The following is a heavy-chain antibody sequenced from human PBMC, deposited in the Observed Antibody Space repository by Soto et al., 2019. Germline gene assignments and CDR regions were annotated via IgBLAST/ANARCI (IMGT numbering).Heavy chain of an antibody. J-gene: IGHJ6*02. CDR1: GFTFSSYG. D-gene: IGHD2-2*01. CDR3: AVSSYCSSTSCYRYYYYGMDV. Sequence: PGGSLRLSCAASGFTFSSYGMHWVRQAPGKGLEWVAVISYDGSNKYYADSVKGRFTISRDNSKNTLYLQMNSLRAEDTAVYYCAVSSYCSSTSCYRYYYYGMDVWGQGTTVTVSS. V-gene: IGHV3-30*03. CDR2: ISYDGSNK.